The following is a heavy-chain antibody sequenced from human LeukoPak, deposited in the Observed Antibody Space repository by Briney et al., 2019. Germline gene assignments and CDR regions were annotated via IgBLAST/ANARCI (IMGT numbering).Heavy chain of an antibody. CDR1: GFTFSSYG. CDR3: ARDLSIVARRVLGY. J-gene: IGHJ4*02. Sequence: PGGSLRLSCAASGFTFSSYGMHWVRQAPGKGLEWVAVIWYDGSNKYYADSVKGRFTISRDNSKNTLYLQMNSLRAEDTAVYYCARDLSIVARRVLGYWGQGTLVTVSS. CDR2: IWYDGSNK. D-gene: IGHD6-6*01. V-gene: IGHV3-33*01.